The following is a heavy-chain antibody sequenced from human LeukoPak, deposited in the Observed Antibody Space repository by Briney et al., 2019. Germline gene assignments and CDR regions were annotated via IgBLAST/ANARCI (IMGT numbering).Heavy chain of an antibody. CDR1: GYTFTSYY. CDR2: IDPNSGGT. D-gene: IGHD3-10*01. Sequence: ASVKVSCKASGYTFTSYYMHWVRQAPGQGLEWMGWIDPNSGGTNYQGRVTMTRDTSISTAYMELSRLRSDDTAVYYCARNIWFGESSDAFDIWGQGTMVTVSS. CDR3: ARNIWFGESSDAFDI. J-gene: IGHJ3*02. V-gene: IGHV1-2*02.